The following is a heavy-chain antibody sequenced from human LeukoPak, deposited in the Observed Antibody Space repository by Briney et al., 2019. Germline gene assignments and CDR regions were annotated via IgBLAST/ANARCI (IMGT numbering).Heavy chain of an antibody. D-gene: IGHD3-10*01. V-gene: IGHV4-39*01. CDR2: IYLSVST. J-gene: IGHJ4*02. Sequence: PSETLSLTCTVSGGSISSSSYYWGWIRQPPGKGLEWIGSIYLSVSTYYNPSLKSRVTLSVDTSKNQFSLKLSSVTAADTAVYYCARQTGSGLFSLPGGQGTLVTVSS. CDR3: ARQTGSGLFSLP. CDR1: GGSISSSSYY.